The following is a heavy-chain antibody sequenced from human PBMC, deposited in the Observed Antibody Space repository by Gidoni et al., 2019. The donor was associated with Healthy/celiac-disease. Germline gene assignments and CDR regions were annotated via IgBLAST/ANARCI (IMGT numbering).Heavy chain of an antibody. Sequence: QVTLKESGPVLVKPTETLTLTCTVSGFSLSNARMGVSWIRQPPGKALEWLAHIFSNDEKSYSTSLKSRLTISKDTSKSQVVLTMTNMDPVDTATYYCARIPTADGDQYYFDYWGQGTLVTVSS. D-gene: IGHD4-17*01. J-gene: IGHJ4*02. CDR3: ARIPTADGDQYYFDY. CDR1: GFSLSNARMG. CDR2: IFSNDEK. V-gene: IGHV2-26*01.